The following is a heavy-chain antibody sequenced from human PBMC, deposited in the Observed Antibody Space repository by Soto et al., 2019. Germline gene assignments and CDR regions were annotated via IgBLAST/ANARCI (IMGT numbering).Heavy chain of an antibody. J-gene: IGHJ4*02. D-gene: IGHD5-18*01. CDR1: GFTVHGNY. Sequence: GGSLRLSCAPSGFTVHGNYMTWVRQASGKGLEWVSVVFSGGSTFYADSVKGRFTISRDTSKNTLSLQMNSLRAEDTAMYFCASARTYNYAFDFWGQGTLVTVSS. CDR2: VFSGGST. CDR3: ASARTYNYAFDF. V-gene: IGHV3-53*01.